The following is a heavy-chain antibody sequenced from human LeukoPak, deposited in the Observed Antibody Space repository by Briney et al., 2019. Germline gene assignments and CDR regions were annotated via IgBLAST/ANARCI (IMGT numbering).Heavy chain of an antibody. Sequence: QPGGSLRLSCAASGFTFSTYAMSWVRQAPGKGLEWVSRINNEGSGTGYADSVKGRFTISRDNAKNTLFLQMNSLRAEDTAVYYCARGRYYAMDVWGQGTTVTVSS. CDR2: INNEGSGT. J-gene: IGHJ6*02. CDR1: GFTFSTYA. V-gene: IGHV3-74*01. CDR3: ARGRYYAMDV.